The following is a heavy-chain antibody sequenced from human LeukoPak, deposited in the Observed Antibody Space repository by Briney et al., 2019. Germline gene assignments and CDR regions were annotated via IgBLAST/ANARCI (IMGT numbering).Heavy chain of an antibody. CDR1: GFSLSTSGVG. V-gene: IGHV2-5*02. CDR3: AHRTTMTTVTPSAFDI. J-gene: IGHJ3*02. Sequence: SGPTLVNPTQTLTLTCTFSGFSLSTSGVGVGWIRQPPGKALEWLALIYWDDDKRYSPSLKSRLTITKDTSKNQVVLTMTNMDPVDTARYYCAHRTTMTTVTPSAFDIWGQGTMVTVSS. D-gene: IGHD4-17*01. CDR2: IYWDDDK.